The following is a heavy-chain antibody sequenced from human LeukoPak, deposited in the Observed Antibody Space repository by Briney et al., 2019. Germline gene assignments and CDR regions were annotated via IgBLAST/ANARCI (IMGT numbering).Heavy chain of an antibody. V-gene: IGHV3-66*01. Sequence: GGSLRLSCAASGFTVSSNYMSWVRQAPGKGLEWVSVIYSGGSTYYADSVKGRFTISRDNSKNTLYLQMNSLRAEDTAVYYCARDLSYYYDSSGSAYFDYWGQGTLVTVSS. CDR3: ARDLSYYYDSSGSAYFDY. CDR2: IYSGGST. D-gene: IGHD3-22*01. CDR1: GFTVSSNY. J-gene: IGHJ4*02.